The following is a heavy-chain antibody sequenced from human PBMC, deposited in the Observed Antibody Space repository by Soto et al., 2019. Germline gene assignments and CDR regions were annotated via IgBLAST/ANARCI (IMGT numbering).Heavy chain of an antibody. CDR3: ARAHCTNGVCYRGMDV. D-gene: IGHD2-8*01. V-gene: IGHV4-38-2*01. Sequence: SETLSLTCAVSGYSIISGYYLGLVRQPPGKVLEWIGGIYHSGSTYYNPSLKSRVTISVDTSKNQFSLKLSSVTAADTAVYYCARAHCTNGVCYRGMDVWGQGTTVTVSS. J-gene: IGHJ6*02. CDR1: GYSIISGYY. CDR2: IYHSGST.